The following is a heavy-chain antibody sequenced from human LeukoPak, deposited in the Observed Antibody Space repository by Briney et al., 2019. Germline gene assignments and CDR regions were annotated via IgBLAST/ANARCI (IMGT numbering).Heavy chain of an antibody. CDR1: GFTVSSTY. CDR2: IWYDGSNK. V-gene: IGHV3-33*08. CDR3: ARDRAAAMEYYYMDV. D-gene: IGHD2-2*01. J-gene: IGHJ6*03. Sequence: GGSLRLSCAASGFTVSSTYLAWVRQAPGEGLEWVAVIWYDGSNKNYADSVKGRFTISRDNSKNTLYLQMNSLRAEDTAVYYCARDRAAAMEYYYMDVWGKGTTVTVSS.